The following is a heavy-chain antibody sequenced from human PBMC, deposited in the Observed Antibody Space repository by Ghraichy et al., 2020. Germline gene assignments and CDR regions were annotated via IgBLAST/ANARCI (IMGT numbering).Heavy chain of an antibody. CDR1: GGSISSSSYY. J-gene: IGHJ4*02. D-gene: IGHD2-15*01. CDR2: IYYSGST. V-gene: IGHV4-39*07. CDR3: ASVGLGYCSGGSCYPPYFDY. Sequence: SETLSLTCTFSGGSISSSSYYWGWIRQPPGKGLEWIGSIYYSGSTYYNPSLKSRVTISVDTSKNQFSLKLSSVTAADTAVYYCASVGLGYCSGGSCYPPYFDYWGQGTLVTVSS.